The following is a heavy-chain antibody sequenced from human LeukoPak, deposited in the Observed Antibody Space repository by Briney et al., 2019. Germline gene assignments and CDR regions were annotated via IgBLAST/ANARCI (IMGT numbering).Heavy chain of an antibody. V-gene: IGHV4-59*01. D-gene: IGHD3-22*01. CDR3: ARVRSDDTLPPWYFDL. J-gene: IGHJ2*01. Sequence: SETLSLTCTVSGGSISSYYWSWIRQPPGKGLEWTGYIYYSGSTNYNPSLKSRVTISVDTSKNQFSLKLSSVTAADTAVYYCARVRSDDTLPPWYFDLWGRGTLVTVSS. CDR2: IYYSGST. CDR1: GGSISSYY.